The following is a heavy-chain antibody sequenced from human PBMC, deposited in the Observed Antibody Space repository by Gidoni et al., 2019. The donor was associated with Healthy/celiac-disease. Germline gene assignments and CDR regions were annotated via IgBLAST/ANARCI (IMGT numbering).Heavy chain of an antibody. Sequence: QVQLVQSGAEVKKPGASVKVSCKASGYIFTSYGISWVRQAPGQGLEWMGWISAYNGNINYAQKFQGRVTVTTDTSTSTAYMELMRLRSDDTAVYYCARPYSSSSYYYFYGMDVWGQGTTVTVSS. CDR3: ARPYSSSSYYYFYGMDV. J-gene: IGHJ6*02. CDR1: GYIFTSYG. CDR2: ISAYNGNI. V-gene: IGHV1-18*01. D-gene: IGHD6-6*01.